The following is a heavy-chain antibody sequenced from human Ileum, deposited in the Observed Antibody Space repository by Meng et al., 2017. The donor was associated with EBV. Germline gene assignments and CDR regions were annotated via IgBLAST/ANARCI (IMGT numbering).Heavy chain of an antibody. J-gene: IGHJ4*02. D-gene: IGHD2/OR15-2a*01. CDR2: ISYDENIK. V-gene: IGHV3-30*18. CDR1: CFSFDTFD. CDR3: TNLSF. Sequence: VQLVESGGGVVQPGRSLRVSWETSCFSFDTFDMHWARQAPGKGLEWVAVISYDENIKFYADSVKGRFTISRDNSKNTLYLQLNSLRPDDTAFYYCTNLSFWGQGTLVTVSS.